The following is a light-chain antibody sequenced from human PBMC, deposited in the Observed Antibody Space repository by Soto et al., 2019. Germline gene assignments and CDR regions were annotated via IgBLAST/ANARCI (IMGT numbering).Light chain of an antibody. CDR1: QSVSSY. J-gene: IGKJ5*01. V-gene: IGKV3-20*01. Sequence: EIVLTQSPATLSLSPGERATLSCRASQSVSSYLAWYQQKPGQAPRLLISGASSRVTGIPARFSGSGSGTDFTLTISRLEPEDFAVYYCQQYGSSPPITFGQGTRLAIK. CDR2: GAS. CDR3: QQYGSSPPIT.